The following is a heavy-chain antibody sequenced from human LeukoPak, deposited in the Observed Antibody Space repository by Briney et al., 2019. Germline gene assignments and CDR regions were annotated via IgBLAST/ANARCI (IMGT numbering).Heavy chain of an antibody. CDR3: AGVVVGATNYFDY. CDR2: ISSNGGST. CDR1: GFTFSSYA. J-gene: IGHJ4*02. V-gene: IGHV3-64*01. Sequence: GGSLRLSCAASGFTFSSYAMHWVRQAPGKGLEYVSAISSNGGSTYYANSVKGRFTISRDNSKNTLYLQMGSLRAEDMAVYYCAGVVVGATNYFDYWGQGTLVTVSS. D-gene: IGHD1-26*01.